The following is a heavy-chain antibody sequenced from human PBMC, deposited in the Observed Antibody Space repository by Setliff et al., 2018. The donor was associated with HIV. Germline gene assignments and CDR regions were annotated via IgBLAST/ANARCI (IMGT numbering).Heavy chain of an antibody. D-gene: IGHD3-22*01. CDR1: GFIFSTNW. CDR3: ARDLSRPYDSSGYYHYFDY. CDR2: INQDGSDK. J-gene: IGHJ4*02. Sequence: GGSLRLSCAASGFIFSTNWMSWVRQAPGKGPEWVANINQDGSDKYYVPSVKGRFTISRDNAKNSLYLQMNSLRAEDTAVYYCARDLSRPYDSSGYYHYFDYWGQGTLVTVSS. V-gene: IGHV3-7*01.